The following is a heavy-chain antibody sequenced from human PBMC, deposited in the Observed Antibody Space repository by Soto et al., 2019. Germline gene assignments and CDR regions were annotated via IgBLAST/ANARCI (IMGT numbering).Heavy chain of an antibody. CDR1: GFTFSDYY. J-gene: IGHJ6*03. CDR2: ISSSGSTI. Sequence: GGSLRLSCAASGFTFSDYYMSWIRQAPGKGLEWVSYISSSGSTIYYADSVKGRFTISRDNAKNSLYLQMNSLGAEDTAVYYCAREAVIIWSGYYLPIKNYYYYMDVWGKGTTVTVSS. V-gene: IGHV3-11*01. CDR3: AREAVIIWSGYYLPIKNYYYYMDV. D-gene: IGHD3-3*01.